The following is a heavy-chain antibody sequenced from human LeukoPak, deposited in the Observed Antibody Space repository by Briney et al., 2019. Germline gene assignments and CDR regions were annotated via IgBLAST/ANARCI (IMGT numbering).Heavy chain of an antibody. D-gene: IGHD2-15*01. J-gene: IGHJ6*02. CDR2: ISDSGGST. Sequence: GGSLRLSCAASGFTFSSYAMSWVRQAPGKGLEYVSAISDSGGSTYYADSVKGRFTISRDNSKNTLYLQMSSLRAEDTAVYFCVRGYSFGPYGMDVWGQGTTVTVSS. CDR3: VRGYSFGPYGMDV. CDR1: GFTFSSYA. V-gene: IGHV3-64D*09.